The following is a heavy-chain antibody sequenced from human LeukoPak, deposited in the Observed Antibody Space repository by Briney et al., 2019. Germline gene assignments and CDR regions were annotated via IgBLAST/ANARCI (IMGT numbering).Heavy chain of an antibody. Sequence: PSETLSLTCAVSGGSISSSNWWSWVRQPPGKGLEWIGEIYHSGSTNYNPSLKSRVTISVDKSKNQFSLKLSSVTAADTAVYYCASRKKRDYPFDYWGQGTLVTVSS. J-gene: IGHJ4*02. CDR2: IYHSGST. CDR1: GGSISSSNW. D-gene: IGHD4-17*01. V-gene: IGHV4-4*02. CDR3: ASRKKRDYPFDY.